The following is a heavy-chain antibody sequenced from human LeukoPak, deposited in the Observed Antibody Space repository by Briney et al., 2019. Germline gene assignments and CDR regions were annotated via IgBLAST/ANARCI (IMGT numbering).Heavy chain of an antibody. CDR2: INYSGST. Sequence: SETLSLTCAVSGFSVSSGYYWGWIRQPPGKGLEWIGTINYSGSTFYNPSLKSRVTTSVDTSKNQFSLRLSSVTAADTAVYYCARRMAGATTDAFDIWGQGTMVTVSS. D-gene: IGHD6-19*01. CDR3: ARRMAGATTDAFDI. J-gene: IGHJ3*02. CDR1: GFSVSSGYY. V-gene: IGHV4-38-2*01.